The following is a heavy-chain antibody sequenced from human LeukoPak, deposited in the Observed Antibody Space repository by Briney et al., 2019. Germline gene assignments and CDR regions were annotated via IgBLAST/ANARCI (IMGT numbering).Heavy chain of an antibody. CDR3: TTLIVVVPAAIDY. D-gene: IGHD2-2*01. V-gene: IGHV3-49*04. J-gene: IGHJ4*02. CDR1: GFTFGDYA. Sequence: GGSLRLSCTASGFTFGDYAMSWVGQAPGKGLEGVGFIRSKAYGGTTEYVASVKGRFTISRDDSKSIAYLQMNSLKTEDTAVYYCTTLIVVVPAAIDYWGQGTLVTVSS. CDR2: IRSKAYGGTT.